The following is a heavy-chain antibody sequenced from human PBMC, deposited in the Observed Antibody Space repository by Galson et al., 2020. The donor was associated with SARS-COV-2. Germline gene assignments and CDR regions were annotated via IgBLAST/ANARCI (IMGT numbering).Heavy chain of an antibody. J-gene: IGHJ4*02. V-gene: IGHV5-51*01. CDR1: GYSFTNYW. CDR2: IFPGDSEI. CDR3: TREGGSVYDY. Sequence: GESLKISCEGSGYSFTNYWIAWVRQMPGKGLEWMGAIFPGDSEIRYSPSFQGQVSISADNSIDTAYLQWSSLKTSDTAMYYCTREGGSVYDYWGQGALVTVSP. D-gene: IGHD6-19*01.